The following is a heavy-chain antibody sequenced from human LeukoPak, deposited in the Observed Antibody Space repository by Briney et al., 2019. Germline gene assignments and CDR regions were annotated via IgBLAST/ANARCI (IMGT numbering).Heavy chain of an antibody. V-gene: IGHV3-30*03. CDR1: GFSLSDYG. Sequence: PGGSLRLSCVGSGFSLSDYGIHWVRQAPGKGLEWVAVVSYDGGHKYYADSVKGRFTISRDTSSDTVSLQMNSLRVEDTALYYCARDRINMMVMGHDSGLDCWGQGTLVTVSS. CDR3: ARDRINMMVMGHDSGLDC. D-gene: IGHD3-22*01. CDR2: VSYDGGHK. J-gene: IGHJ4*02.